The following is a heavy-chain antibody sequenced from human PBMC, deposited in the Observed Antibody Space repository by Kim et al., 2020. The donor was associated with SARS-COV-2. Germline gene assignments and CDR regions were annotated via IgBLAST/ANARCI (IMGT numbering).Heavy chain of an antibody. V-gene: IGHV3-53*01. Sequence: GGSLRLSCAASGFTVSSNYMSWVRQAPGKGLEWVSVIYSGGSTYYADSVKGRFTISRDNSKNTLYLQMNSLRAEDTAVYYCARDHLCSGGSCYSVGWFDPWGQGTLVTVSS. CDR3: ARDHLCSGGSCYSVGWFDP. CDR2: IYSGGST. CDR1: GFTVSSNY. J-gene: IGHJ5*02. D-gene: IGHD2-15*01.